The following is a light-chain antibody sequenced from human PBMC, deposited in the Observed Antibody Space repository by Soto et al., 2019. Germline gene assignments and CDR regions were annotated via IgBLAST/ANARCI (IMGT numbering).Light chain of an antibody. CDR1: SSNIGSNA. V-gene: IGLV1-44*01. CDR3: AAWDDSLNGVV. Sequence: QSALTQPHSASGTPGQRVTISCSGSSSNIGSNAVNWYQQLPGTAPKLLIYSNNQRPSGIPDRFSGSKSGTSASLAISGLQSEDEADYYCAAWDDSLNGVVFGGGTQLTVL. CDR2: SNN. J-gene: IGLJ2*01.